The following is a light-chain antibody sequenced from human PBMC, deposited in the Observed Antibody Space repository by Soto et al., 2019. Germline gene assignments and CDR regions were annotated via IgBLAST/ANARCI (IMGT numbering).Light chain of an antibody. Sequence: ILMTQSPATLPVSPGERATLSCRASQSVSSNLAWYQQKPGQAPRLLIYGASNRATGIPASFSGSGSGTDFTLSISSLEHEDFVAYYCQQRTNWPPWTFGQGTKVDIK. J-gene: IGKJ1*01. CDR3: QQRTNWPPWT. CDR2: GAS. V-gene: IGKV3-11*01. CDR1: QSVSSN.